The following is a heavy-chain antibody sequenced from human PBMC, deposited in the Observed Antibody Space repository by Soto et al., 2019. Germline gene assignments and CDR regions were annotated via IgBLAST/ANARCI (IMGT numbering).Heavy chain of an antibody. V-gene: IGHV3-23*01. CDR3: AKEGYTYWYFDL. J-gene: IGHJ2*01. D-gene: IGHD5-18*01. CDR1: EFTFSSYV. CDR2: ISGSGGST. Sequence: EVRLLESGGGLVQPGGSLRLSCAASEFTFSSYVMTWVRQAPGKALEWVSAISGSGGSTYYADSVKGRFTISRDNSKNTLYLQMNSLRAEDTAIYYCAKEGYTYWYFDLWGRGTLVTVSS.